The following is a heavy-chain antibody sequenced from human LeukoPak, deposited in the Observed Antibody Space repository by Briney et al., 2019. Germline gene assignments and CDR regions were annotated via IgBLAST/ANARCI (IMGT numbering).Heavy chain of an antibody. J-gene: IGHJ4*02. CDR3: ARRRNSGSPFDY. Sequence: PSETLSLTCTVSGSSISSSSYYWGWIRQPPGKGLEWIGSIYYSGSTYYNPSLKSRVTISVDTSKNQFSLKLSSVTAADTAVYYCARRRNSGSPFDYWGQGTLVTVSS. V-gene: IGHV4-39*07. CDR1: GSSISSSSYY. CDR2: IYYSGST. D-gene: IGHD1-26*01.